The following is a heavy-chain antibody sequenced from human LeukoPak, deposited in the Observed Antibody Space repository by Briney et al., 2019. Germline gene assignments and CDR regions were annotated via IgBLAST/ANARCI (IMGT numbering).Heavy chain of an antibody. D-gene: IGHD2-8*01. J-gene: IGHJ4*02. CDR2: INHSGST. CDR3: ACMAPGGPVPY. CDR1: GGSFSGYY. V-gene: IGHV4-34*01. Sequence: SETLSLTCAVYGGSFSGYYWSWIRQPPGKGLEWIGEINHSGSTNYNPSLKSRVTISVDTSMNQFSLKLSSVTAADTAVYYCACMAPGGPVPYWGQGTLVTVSS.